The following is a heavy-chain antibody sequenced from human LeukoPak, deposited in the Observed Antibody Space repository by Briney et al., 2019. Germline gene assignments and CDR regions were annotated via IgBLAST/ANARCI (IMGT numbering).Heavy chain of an antibody. V-gene: IGHV4-34*01. CDR1: GGSLSGYY. J-gene: IGHJ4*02. Sequence: SETLSLTCAVYGGSLSGYYWSWIRQPPGKGLEWIGEINHSGSTNYNPSLKSRVTISVDTSKNQFSLKLSSVTAADTAVYYCARHSRPLFDYWGQGALVTVSS. D-gene: IGHD6-13*01. CDR2: INHSGST. CDR3: ARHSRPLFDY.